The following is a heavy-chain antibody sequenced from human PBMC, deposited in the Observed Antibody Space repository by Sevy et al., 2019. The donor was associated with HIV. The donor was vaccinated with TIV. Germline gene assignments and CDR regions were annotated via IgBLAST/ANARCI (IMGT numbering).Heavy chain of an antibody. Sequence: ASVKVSCKVSGYTLTELSMHWVRQAPGKGLEWMGGFDPEDGETIYAQKFQGRVTMTEDKSTDTAYMELSSLRSEDTAVYYCATDSGSYPGTFDYWGQGTLVTVSS. CDR2: FDPEDGET. D-gene: IGHD1-26*01. V-gene: IGHV1-24*01. CDR3: ATDSGSYPGTFDY. CDR1: GYTLTELS. J-gene: IGHJ4*02.